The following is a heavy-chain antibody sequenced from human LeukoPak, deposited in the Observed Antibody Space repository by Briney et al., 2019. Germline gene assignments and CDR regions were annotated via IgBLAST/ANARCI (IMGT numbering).Heavy chain of an antibody. CDR1: GGTFSSYA. CDR2: IIPIFGTA. CDR3: ARADTVTMIFDY. D-gene: IGHD4-17*01. J-gene: IGHJ4*02. Sequence: ASVKLSCKASGGTFSSYAISWVRQAPGQGLEWMGGIIPIFGTANYAQKFQGRVTITADESTSTAYMGLSSLRSEDTAVYYCARADTVTMIFDYWGQGTLVTVSS. V-gene: IGHV1-69*13.